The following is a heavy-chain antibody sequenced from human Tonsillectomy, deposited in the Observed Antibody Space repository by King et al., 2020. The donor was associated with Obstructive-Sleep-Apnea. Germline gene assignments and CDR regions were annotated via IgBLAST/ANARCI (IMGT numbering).Heavy chain of an antibody. D-gene: IGHD3-22*01. CDR1: GVAFGGYY. Sequence: GGGGWEAAENLSVRCADWGVAFGGYYWGGLRQPPGTGLGWTGAVNRSENTNYNPSLKSRVTISVDTSKNPFSLKLGSVTAADTAVYYCARLCYYDSSGDYEDYYYYGTAV. CDR2: VNRSENT. J-gene: IGHJ6*01. CDR3: ARLCYYDSSGDYEDYYYYGTAV. V-gene: IGHV4-34*01.